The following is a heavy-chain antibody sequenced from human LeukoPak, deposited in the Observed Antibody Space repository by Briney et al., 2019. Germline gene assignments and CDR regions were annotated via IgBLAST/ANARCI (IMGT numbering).Heavy chain of an antibody. Sequence: PSETLSLTCTVSGGSISSYYWSWIRHPPGKGLEWIGRIYTSGSTNYNPSLKSRVTMSVDTSKNQFSLKLSSVTAADTAVYYCARDGSGWYDNYFDYWGQGTLVTVSS. CDR1: GGSISSYY. CDR3: ARDGSGWYDNYFDY. V-gene: IGHV4-4*07. J-gene: IGHJ4*02. D-gene: IGHD6-19*01. CDR2: IYTSGST.